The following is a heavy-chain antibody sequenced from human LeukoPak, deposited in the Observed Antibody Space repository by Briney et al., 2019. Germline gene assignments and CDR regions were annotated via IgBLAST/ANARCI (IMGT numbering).Heavy chain of an antibody. CDR2: IYASGST. J-gene: IGHJ4*02. CDR1: GGSISGGSYY. Sequence: SETLSLTCTVSGGSISGGSYYWSWIRRPAGKGLEWIGRIYASGSTNYNPSLKSRVTISVDTSKNQFSLKLSSVTAADTAVYYCAREERVTHGFWSGLIDYWGQGTLVTVSS. V-gene: IGHV4-61*02. CDR3: AREERVTHGFWSGLIDY. D-gene: IGHD3-3*01.